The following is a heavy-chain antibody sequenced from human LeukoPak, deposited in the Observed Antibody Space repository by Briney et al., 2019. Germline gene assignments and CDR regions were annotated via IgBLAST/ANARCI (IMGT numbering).Heavy chain of an antibody. J-gene: IGHJ4*02. CDR2: ISSSGSTI. V-gene: IGHV3-48*03. Sequence: RGSLRLSCAASGFTFSSYEMNWVRQAPGKGLEWVSYISSSGSTIYYADSVKGRFTISRDSAKNSLYLQINSLRAEDMALYYCAKGYSYGLKYYFDYWGQGTLVTVSS. CDR1: GFTFSSYE. CDR3: AKGYSYGLKYYFDY. D-gene: IGHD5-18*01.